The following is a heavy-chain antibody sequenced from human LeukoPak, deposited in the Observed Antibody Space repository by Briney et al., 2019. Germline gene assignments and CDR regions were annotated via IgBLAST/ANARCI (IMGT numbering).Heavy chain of an antibody. CDR2: TDSGGTST. J-gene: IGHJ4*02. CDR1: GFPFRDFS. V-gene: IGHV3-23*01. D-gene: IGHD2-8*01. Sequence: GGSLRLSCTTSGFPFRDFSMTWVRQAPGQGLEWISTTDSGGTSTYYAESVKGRFTISSDNSKDALYLQMSSLRVEDTAIYYCAKQSYARSLGEGGPGTLVTVSS. CDR3: AKQSYARSLGE.